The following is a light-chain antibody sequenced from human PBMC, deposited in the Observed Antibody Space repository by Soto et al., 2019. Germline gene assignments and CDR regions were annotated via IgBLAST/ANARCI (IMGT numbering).Light chain of an antibody. J-gene: IGKJ1*01. V-gene: IGKV1-5*01. CDR1: QSISSS. CDR2: DAS. Sequence: DIQMTQSPSTLSASVGDRVTITCRASQSISSSLAWYQQKPGKAPKLLISDASRLESGVPSSFSGSGSGTEFTLTLISLQPDDFATYYCQQYKSYSPRTFGQGTKVDIK. CDR3: QQYKSYSPRT.